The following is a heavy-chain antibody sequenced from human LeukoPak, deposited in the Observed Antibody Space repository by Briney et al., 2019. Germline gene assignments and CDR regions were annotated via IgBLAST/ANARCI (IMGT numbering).Heavy chain of an antibody. CDR2: INHSGST. J-gene: IGHJ6*03. D-gene: IGHD3-3*01. V-gene: IGHV4-34*01. CDR1: GGSFSGYY. Sequence: SETLSLTCAVYGGSFSGYYWSWIRQPPGKGLEWIGEINHSGSTNYNPSLKSRVTISVDTSKNQFSLKLSSVTAADTAVYYCARGGGYYDLWSGYYYYMDVWGKGTTVTVSS. CDR3: ARGGGYYDLWSGYYYYMDV.